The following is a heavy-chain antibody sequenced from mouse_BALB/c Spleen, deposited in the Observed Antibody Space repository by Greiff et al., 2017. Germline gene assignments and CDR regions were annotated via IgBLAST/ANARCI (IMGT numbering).Heavy chain of an antibody. CDR2: ISTYYGDA. V-gene: IGHV1S137*01. CDR3: ARSYRSNYFDY. D-gene: IGHD2-14*01. J-gene: IGHJ2*01. CDR1: GYTFTDYA. Sequence: QVQLQQSGAELVRPGVSVKISCKGSGYTFTDYAMHWVKQSHAKSLEWIGVISTYYGDASYNQKFKGKATMTVDKSSSTAYMELARLTSEDSAIYYCARSYRSNYFDYWGQGTTLTVSS.